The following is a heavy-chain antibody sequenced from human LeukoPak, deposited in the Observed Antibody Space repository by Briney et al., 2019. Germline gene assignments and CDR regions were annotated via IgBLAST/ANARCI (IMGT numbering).Heavy chain of an antibody. D-gene: IGHD6-6*01. CDR2: IYYSGST. CDR1: GGSIRSSYYY. CDR3: ARTYTSSPYHFDY. Sequence: SETLSLTCTVSGGSIRSSYYYWGWIRQPPGKGLEWIGYIYYSGSTFYSPSLKSRVSMSVDTSKNQFSLKLTSVTAADTALYFCARTYTSSPYHFDYWGQGTLVTVSS. V-gene: IGHV4-31*03. J-gene: IGHJ4*02.